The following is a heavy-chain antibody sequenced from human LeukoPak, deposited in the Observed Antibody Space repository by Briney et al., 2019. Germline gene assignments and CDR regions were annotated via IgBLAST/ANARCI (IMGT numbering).Heavy chain of an antibody. J-gene: IGHJ6*03. CDR3: ARDMITFGGVIVHRYYYYYMDV. CDR2: INWNGGST. Sequence: GGSLRLSCAASGFTFDDYGMSWVRQAPGKGVEWGSGINWNGGSTGYADSVRGRFTISRDNAKNSLYLQMNSLRAEDTALYYCARDMITFGGVIVHRYYYYYMDVWGKGTTVTVSS. CDR1: GFTFDDYG. D-gene: IGHD3-16*02. V-gene: IGHV3-20*04.